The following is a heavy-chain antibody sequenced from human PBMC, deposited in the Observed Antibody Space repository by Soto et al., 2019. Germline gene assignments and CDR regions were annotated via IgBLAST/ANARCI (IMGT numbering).Heavy chain of an antibody. Sequence: GGSLRLSCAASGFTFSNAWMSWVRQAPGKGLEWVGRIKSKTDGGTTDYAAPVKGRFTISRDDSKNTLYLQMNSLKTEDTAVYYCTTELYGSGSYYSYLDYWGQGTLVTVSS. D-gene: IGHD3-10*01. J-gene: IGHJ4*02. CDR3: TTELYGSGSYYSYLDY. V-gene: IGHV3-15*01. CDR2: IKSKTDGGTT. CDR1: GFTFSNAW.